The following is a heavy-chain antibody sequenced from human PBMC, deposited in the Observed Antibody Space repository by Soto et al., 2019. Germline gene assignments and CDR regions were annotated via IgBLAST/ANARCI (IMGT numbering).Heavy chain of an antibody. J-gene: IGHJ6*03. CDR2: IYYSGST. V-gene: IGHV4-59*08. CDR3: ARHEMEAGYYYYMDV. Sequence: SETLSLTCTVSGGSISSYYWSWIRQPPGKGLEWIGYIYYSGSTNYNPSLKSRVTISVDTSKNQFSLKLSSVTAADTAVYYCARHEMEAGYYYYMDVWGKGTTVTVSS. CDR1: GGSISSYY. D-gene: IGHD1-1*01.